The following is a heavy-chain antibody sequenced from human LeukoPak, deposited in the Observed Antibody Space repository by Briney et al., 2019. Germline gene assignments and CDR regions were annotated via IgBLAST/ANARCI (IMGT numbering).Heavy chain of an antibody. Sequence: PSETLSLTCAVSGGSITSTTFYWGWIRQPPGKGLEWIGSIYYSGSTYYNPSLKSRVTISVDTSKNQFSLKLSSVTAADTAVYYCAREGDIVVVPAATYNWFDPWGQGTLVTVSS. J-gene: IGHJ5*02. CDR2: IYYSGST. V-gene: IGHV4-39*07. CDR1: GGSITSTTFY. D-gene: IGHD2-2*01. CDR3: AREGDIVVVPAATYNWFDP.